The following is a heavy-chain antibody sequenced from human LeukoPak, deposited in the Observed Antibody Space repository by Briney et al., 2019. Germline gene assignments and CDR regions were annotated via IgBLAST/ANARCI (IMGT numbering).Heavy chain of an antibody. D-gene: IGHD2-15*01. CDR1: GGTFSSYA. V-gene: IGHV1-69*05. CDR2: IIPIFGTA. Sequence: SVKVSCKASGGTFSSYAISWVRQAPGQGLEWMGGIIPIFGTANYAQKFQGRVTITTDESTSTAYMELSSLRSEDTAVYYCARDQLVVAATPYDSFDIWGQGTMVTVSS. J-gene: IGHJ3*02. CDR3: ARDQLVVAATPYDSFDI.